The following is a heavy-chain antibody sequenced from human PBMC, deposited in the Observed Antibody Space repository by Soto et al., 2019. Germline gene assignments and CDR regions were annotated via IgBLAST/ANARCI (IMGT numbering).Heavy chain of an antibody. J-gene: IGHJ4*02. CDR3: VTGMKLGGMTTSHHFDS. CDR2: ISSNSDTI. V-gene: IGHV3-9*01. D-gene: IGHD3-16*01. CDR1: GFTIDDYA. Sequence: EVQLVESGGGLVQPGRSLRLSCAASGFTIDDYAMHWVRQVPGKGLEWVSGISSNSDTIVYADSVKGRFTISRDNAMYSLFMQMNTLRPEDTALYYCVTGMKLGGMTTSHHFDSWGQGTLVSVSS.